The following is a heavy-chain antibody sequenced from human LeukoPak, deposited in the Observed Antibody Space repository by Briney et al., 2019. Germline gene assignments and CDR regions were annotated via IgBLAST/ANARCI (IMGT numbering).Heavy chain of an antibody. V-gene: IGHV3-23*01. J-gene: IGHJ4*02. CDR1: GFTFSSYA. Sequence: PGGSLRLSCAASGFTFSSYAMSWVRQAPGKGLEWASAISGSGGSTYYADSVKGRFTISRDNSKNTLYLQMNSLRAEDTAVYYCAKDCSSTSCPLDYWGQGTLVTVSS. D-gene: IGHD2-2*01. CDR2: ISGSGGST. CDR3: AKDCSSTSCPLDY.